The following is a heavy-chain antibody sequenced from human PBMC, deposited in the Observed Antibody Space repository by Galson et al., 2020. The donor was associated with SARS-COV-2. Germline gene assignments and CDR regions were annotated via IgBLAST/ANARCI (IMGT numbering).Heavy chain of an antibody. V-gene: IGHV3-21*01. D-gene: IGHD3-3*01. J-gene: IGHJ5*02. CDR1: GFTFSSYS. CDR2: ISSSSSYI. CDR3: ARDFSITIFGVGPMNWFDP. Sequence: GGSLRLSCAASGFTFSSYSMNWVRQAPGKGLEWVSSISSSSSYIYYADSVKGRFTISRDNAKNSLYLQMNSLRAEDTAVYYCARDFSITIFGVGPMNWFDPWGQGTLVTVSS.